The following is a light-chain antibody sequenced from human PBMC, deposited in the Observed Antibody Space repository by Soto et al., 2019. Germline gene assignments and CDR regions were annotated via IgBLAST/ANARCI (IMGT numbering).Light chain of an antibody. CDR3: QQRSNWAYT. J-gene: IGKJ2*01. Sequence: EIVLTQSPATLSLSPGERATLSCRASQSVSSYLAWYQQKPGQAPRLLIYDASNRATGIPARFSGSGSGTDFTRTTSSLEPEDVAVYYCQQRSNWAYTCGQGTKLEIK. V-gene: IGKV3-11*01. CDR1: QSVSSY. CDR2: DAS.